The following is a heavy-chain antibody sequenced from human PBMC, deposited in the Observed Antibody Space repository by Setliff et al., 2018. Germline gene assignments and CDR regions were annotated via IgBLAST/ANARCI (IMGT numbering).Heavy chain of an antibody. CDR2: IKEDGSEK. D-gene: IGHD6-13*01. V-gene: IGHV3-7*01. Sequence: QSGGSLRLSCAASGFTFSRYWMGWVRQAPGMGPEWLANIKEDGSEKNYVDSVRGRFTISRDNAKNSLYLQIYSLRAGDTAVYYCARDPPGTNAFDIWGHGTMVTVSS. J-gene: IGHJ3*02. CDR3: ARDPPGTNAFDI. CDR1: GFTFSRYW.